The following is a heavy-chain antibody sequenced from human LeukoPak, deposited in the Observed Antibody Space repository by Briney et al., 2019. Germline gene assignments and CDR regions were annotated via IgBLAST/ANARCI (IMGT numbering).Heavy chain of an antibody. J-gene: IGHJ4*02. CDR3: ARDPNSGPFDY. V-gene: IGHV3-21*01. Sequence: GGSLRLSCAVSGFIFSSYNMNWVRQAPGKGLEWVSSISSASSYIYYADSVKDRFTISRDNAKNSLYLQMNSLRVEDTALYYCARDPNSGPFDYWGRGTLVFVSS. CDR1: GFIFSSYN. D-gene: IGHD6-19*01. CDR2: ISSASSYI.